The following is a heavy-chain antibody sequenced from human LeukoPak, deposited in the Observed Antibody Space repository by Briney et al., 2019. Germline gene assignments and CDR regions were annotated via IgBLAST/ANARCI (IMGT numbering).Heavy chain of an antibody. D-gene: IGHD2-2*01. CDR2: INHSGST. CDR1: GGSFSGYY. V-gene: IGHV4-34*01. J-gene: IGHJ4*02. CDR3: ARGEDIVVVPAASRTKHFDY. Sequence: SETLSLTCAVYGGSFSGYYWSWIRPPPGKGLEWVGEINHSGSTNYNPTFKTRVTISVDTSKNQSSLKLRSVTAADTAVYYCARGEDIVVVPAASRTKHFDYWGQGTLVTVSS.